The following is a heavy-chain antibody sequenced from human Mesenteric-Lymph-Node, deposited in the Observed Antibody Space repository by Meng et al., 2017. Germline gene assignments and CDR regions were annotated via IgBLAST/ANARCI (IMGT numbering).Heavy chain of an antibody. V-gene: IGHV4-4*02. CDR3: ARDWHSSSWGTGFDP. J-gene: IGHJ5*02. D-gene: IGHD6-13*01. CDR1: GASTGISNW. Sequence: QLPEAVPGMVTPSQTLPPTCPVSGASTGISNWGSWVRQPPGKGLEWIGEIYHSGSTNYNPSLKSRVTISVDKSKNQFSLKLSSVSAADTAVYYCARDWHSSSWGTGFDPWGQGTLVTVSS. CDR2: IYHSGST.